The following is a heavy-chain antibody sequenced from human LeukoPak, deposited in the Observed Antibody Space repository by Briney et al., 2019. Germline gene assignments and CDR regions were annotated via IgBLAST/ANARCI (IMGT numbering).Heavy chain of an antibody. CDR3: ARDGVDTAMRFDP. V-gene: IGHV3-7*01. CDR1: GFTFSSYG. D-gene: IGHD5-18*01. CDR2: IKQDGSEK. Sequence: GGTLRLSCAASGFTFSSYGMSWVRQAPGKGLEWVANIKQDGSEKYYVDSVKGRFTISRDNAKNSLYLQMNSLRAEDTAVYYCARDGVDTAMRFDPWGQGTLVTVSS. J-gene: IGHJ5*02.